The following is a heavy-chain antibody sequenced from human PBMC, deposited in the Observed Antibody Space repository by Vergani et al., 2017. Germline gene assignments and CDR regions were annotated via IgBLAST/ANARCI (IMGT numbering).Heavy chain of an antibody. V-gene: IGHV3-23*01. CDR3: AKDLGHYYYDSSGYLY. J-gene: IGHJ4*02. D-gene: IGHD3-22*01. CDR2: ISGSGGST. CDR1: GFTFSSYA. Sequence: EVQLLESGGGLVQPGGSLRLSCAASGFTFSSYAMSWVRQAPGKGLEWVSAISGSGGSTYYADSVKGRFTISRDNSKNTLYLQMNSLRAEDTAVYYCAKDLGHYYYDSSGYLYWGQGTLVTVSS.